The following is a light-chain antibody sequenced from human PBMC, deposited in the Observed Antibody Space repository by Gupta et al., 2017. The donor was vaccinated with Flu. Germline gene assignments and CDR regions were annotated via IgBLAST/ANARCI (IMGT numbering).Light chain of an antibody. J-gene: IGKJ2*02. V-gene: IGKV1-33*01. CDR3: QQKSYLHCT. CDR2: EDS. Sequence: PSSLYASVGSRVTISCQANQEISKYLYWYQQKPGKAPKLLINEDSKVEKGVPSRFIGSGSGTDFTFNISRREHEDVAKYYCQQKSYLHCTFGQGHKVAIK. CDR1: QEISKY.